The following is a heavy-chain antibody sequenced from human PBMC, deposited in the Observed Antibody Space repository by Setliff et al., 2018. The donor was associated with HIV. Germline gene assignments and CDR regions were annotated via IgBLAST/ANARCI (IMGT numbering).Heavy chain of an antibody. Sequence: PSETLSLTCTVSGGSASNSRYYWAWIRQPPGKGLEYIGSIHYNERTYYSPSLKSRVTISVDTSKNRFSLKLTSVTAADTAVYYCARSALYGDNFRIFWYFDVWGRGTLVTVSS. D-gene: IGHD4-17*01. CDR2: IHYNERT. CDR3: ARSALYGDNFRIFWYFDV. J-gene: IGHJ2*01. CDR1: GGSASNSRYY. V-gene: IGHV4-39*01.